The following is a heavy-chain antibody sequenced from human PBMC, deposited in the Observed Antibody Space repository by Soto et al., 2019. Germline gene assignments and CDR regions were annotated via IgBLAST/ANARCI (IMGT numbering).Heavy chain of an antibody. Sequence: GGSLKLSCTASGFTFSNAWMSWVRHAPGKGLWWVGRIKSKTNGGTTDYAAPVKGRFTISRDDSKNTLFLQMSSLKTEDTAVYYCSTDLRLGKNYHSNPYLDFWGQGTLVTVSS. CDR2: IKSKTNGGTT. V-gene: IGHV3-15*01. J-gene: IGHJ4*02. CDR1: GFTFSNAW. CDR3: STDLRLGKNYHSNPYLDF. D-gene: IGHD3-22*01.